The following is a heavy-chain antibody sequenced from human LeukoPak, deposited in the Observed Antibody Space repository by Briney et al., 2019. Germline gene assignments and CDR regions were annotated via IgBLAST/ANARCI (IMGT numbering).Heavy chain of an antibody. CDR3: ARVNIVVVVAATSYFDY. CDR2: IYHSGST. J-gene: IGHJ4*02. Sequence: SETLSLTCTVSGYSISSGYYWGWIRQPPGKGLEWIGSIYHSGSTYYNPSLKSRVTISVDTSKNQFSLKLSSVTAADTAVYYCARVNIVVVVAATSYFDYWGQGTLVTVSS. CDR1: GYSISSGYY. V-gene: IGHV4-38-2*02. D-gene: IGHD2-15*01.